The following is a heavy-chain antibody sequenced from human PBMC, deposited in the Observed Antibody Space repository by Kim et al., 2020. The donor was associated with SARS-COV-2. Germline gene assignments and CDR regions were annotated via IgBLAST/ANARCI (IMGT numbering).Heavy chain of an antibody. CDR2: MNPNCGTT. CDR3: ATDYYGSGSSPNWFDP. Sequence: ASVKVSCKASGYTFTSYAINWVRQAPGQGLEWMGWMNPNCGTTGYAQKFQGRVTMTRNTSISTAYMELSSLRSEDTAVYYCATDYYGSGSSPNWFDPWGQGTLVTVSS. CDR1: GYTFTSYA. D-gene: IGHD3-10*01. V-gene: IGHV1-8*01. J-gene: IGHJ5*02.